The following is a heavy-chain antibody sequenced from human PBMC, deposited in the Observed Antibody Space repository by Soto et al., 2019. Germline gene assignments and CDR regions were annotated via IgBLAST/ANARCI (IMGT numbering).Heavy chain of an antibody. V-gene: IGHV3-21*01. D-gene: IGHD2-2*01. CDR3: AREKCSSTSCNHGMDV. Sequence: PGGSLRLSCVASAFTFNNFPMHWVRQAPGKGLQWLASITTTSTYKYYADSVKARFSISRDNAKNSLYLELTNLRSEDTAVYYCAREKCSSTSCNHGMDVWGLGTTVTVSS. CDR2: ITTTSTYK. CDR1: AFTFNNFP. J-gene: IGHJ6*02.